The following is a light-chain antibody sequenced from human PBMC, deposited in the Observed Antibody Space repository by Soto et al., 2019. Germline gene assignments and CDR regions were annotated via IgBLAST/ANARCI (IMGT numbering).Light chain of an antibody. J-gene: IGKJ1*01. V-gene: IGKV4-1*01. Sequence: DIVMTQSPDSLAVSLGERATINCKSSQSVLYSSNNRNYLAWYQQKPGQPPKLLINWASTREYGVPDRFSGSGSGTDFTLTISSLQAGDVAVYYCQQYYSTPPTFGQGTKVEIK. CDR2: WAS. CDR3: QQYYSTPPT. CDR1: QSVLYSSNNRNY.